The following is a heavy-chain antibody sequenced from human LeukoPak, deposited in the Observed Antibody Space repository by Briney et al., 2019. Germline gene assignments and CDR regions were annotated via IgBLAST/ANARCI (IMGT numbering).Heavy chain of an antibody. CDR3: ARGGWGIQLWFNY. V-gene: IGHV4-59*01. D-gene: IGHD5-18*01. CDR1: GGSISSYY. CDR2: IYYSGST. J-gene: IGHJ4*02. Sequence: SETLSLTCTVSGGSISSYYWSWIRQPPGKGLGWIGYIYYSGSTNYNPSLKSRVTISVDTSKNQFSLKLSSVTAADTAVYYCARGGWGIQLWFNYWGQGTLVTVSS.